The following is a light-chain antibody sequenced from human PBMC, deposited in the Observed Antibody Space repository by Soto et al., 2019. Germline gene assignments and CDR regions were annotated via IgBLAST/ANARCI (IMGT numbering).Light chain of an antibody. Sequence: QSVLTQPPSVSGAPGQRVTISCTGSSSNIGAGYDVHWYQQLPGTAPKLLIYGNSNRPSGVPDRFSGSKSGTSASLAITGLQAEDEADYYCQSYARSLSGSVFGGGTKVAVL. J-gene: IGLJ3*02. CDR1: SSNIGAGYD. CDR2: GNS. V-gene: IGLV1-40*01. CDR3: QSYARSLSGSV.